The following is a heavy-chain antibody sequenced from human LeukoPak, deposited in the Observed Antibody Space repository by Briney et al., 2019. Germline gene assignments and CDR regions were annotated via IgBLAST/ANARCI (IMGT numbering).Heavy chain of an antibody. D-gene: IGHD3-22*01. CDR3: ARHGLLGRHSSGYYPY. J-gene: IGHJ4*02. V-gene: IGHV4-59*08. Sequence: SETLSLTCTVSGGSISSYYWSWIRQPPGKGLEWIGYIYYSGSTNYNPSLKSRVTISVDTSKNQFSLKLSSVTAADTAVYYCARHGLLGRHSSGYYPYWGQGTLVTVSS. CDR2: IYYSGST. CDR1: GGSISSYY.